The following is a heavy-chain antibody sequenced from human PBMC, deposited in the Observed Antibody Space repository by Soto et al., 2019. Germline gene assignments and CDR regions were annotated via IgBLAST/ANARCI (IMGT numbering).Heavy chain of an antibody. CDR2: ISGSGGAI. CDR1: GFSFNDYA. J-gene: IGHJ4*02. V-gene: IGHV3-23*01. Sequence: GGSLRLSCAASGFSFNDYALSWVRQAPGKGLEWVSGISGSGGAIYSADSVRGRFAISRDNSKSTLYLQMNSLRAEDTAIYYCVKGTSGSSGYLADDWGEGTLVSDSS. D-gene: IGHD3-22*01. CDR3: VKGTSGSSGYLADD.